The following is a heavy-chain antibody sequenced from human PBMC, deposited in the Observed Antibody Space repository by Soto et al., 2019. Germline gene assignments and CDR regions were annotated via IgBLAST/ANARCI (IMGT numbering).Heavy chain of an antibody. CDR2: MSHSGRT. V-gene: IGHV4-34*02. J-gene: IGHJ4*02. Sequence: QVQLQQWGAGLLKPSETLSLTCAVYGGSFSGYYWSWIRQPPGKGLEWIGDMSHSGRTNYTPSLKSRVTISGATSKNQFSLQLSSVTAADTAVYYCARGWTAEFFDYWGQGTLVTVSS. CDR3: ARGWTAEFFDY. D-gene: IGHD6-13*01. CDR1: GGSFSGYY.